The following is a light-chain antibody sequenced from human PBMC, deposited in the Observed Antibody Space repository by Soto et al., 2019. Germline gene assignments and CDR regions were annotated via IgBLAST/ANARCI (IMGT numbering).Light chain of an antibody. V-gene: IGKV3-20*01. CDR3: QQYDSSPPYT. Sequence: EIVLTQSPGTLSLSPGERATLSCRASQSVSSSYLAWYQQKPGQAPRLLIYGASSRATGIPDRLSGSGSGTDFTLTISRLEPEDFAVYYCQQYDSSPPYTFGQGTKLEIK. CDR2: GAS. CDR1: QSVSSSY. J-gene: IGKJ2*01.